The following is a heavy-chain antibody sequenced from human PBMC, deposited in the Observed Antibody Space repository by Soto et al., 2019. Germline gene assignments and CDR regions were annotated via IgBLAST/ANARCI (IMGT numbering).Heavy chain of an antibody. D-gene: IGHD1-1*01. Sequence: GSVRVSCKASGYTFSSYGISWVRQAPGQGLEWMGWISAYNDDTNYAQILQGRVTMTTDTSTSTAYMELRSLRSDDTAVYYCARERRDAYNLFYGMDVWGQGTTVTVSS. CDR2: ISAYNDDT. CDR3: ARERRDAYNLFYGMDV. J-gene: IGHJ6*02. CDR1: GYTFSSYG. V-gene: IGHV1-18*01.